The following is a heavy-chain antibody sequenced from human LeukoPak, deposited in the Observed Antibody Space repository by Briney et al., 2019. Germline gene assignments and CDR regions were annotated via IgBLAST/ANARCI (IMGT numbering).Heavy chain of an antibody. CDR3: TRGRLTDSYYDFWSGYDYYMDV. Sequence: PGGSLRLSCEGSGFTFSTYWMSWVRQAPGKGLEWVGFIRSKAYGGTTEYAASVKGRFTISRDDSKSIAYLQMNNLKTEDTAVYYCTRGRLTDSYYDFWSGYDYYMDVWGKGTTVTVSS. CDR2: IRSKAYGGTT. V-gene: IGHV3-49*04. D-gene: IGHD3-3*01. J-gene: IGHJ6*03. CDR1: GFTFSTYW.